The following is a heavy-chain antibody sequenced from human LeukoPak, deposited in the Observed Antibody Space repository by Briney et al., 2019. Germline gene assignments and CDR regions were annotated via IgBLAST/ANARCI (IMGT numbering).Heavy chain of an antibody. D-gene: IGHD3-22*01. CDR1: GYSISSGYY. CDR2: IYHSGST. V-gene: IGHV4-38-2*02. Sequence: SETLSLTCTVSGYSISSGYYWGWIRQPPGKGLEWIGSIYHSGSTYYNPSLKSRVTISVDTSKNQFSLKLSSVTAADTAVYYCARQWLFPYYYMDVWGKGTTVTISS. CDR3: ARQWLFPYYYMDV. J-gene: IGHJ6*03.